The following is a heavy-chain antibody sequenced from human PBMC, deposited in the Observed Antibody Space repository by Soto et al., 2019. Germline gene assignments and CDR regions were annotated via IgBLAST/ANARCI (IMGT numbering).Heavy chain of an antibody. J-gene: IGHJ4*02. CDR1: GGTFSSYA. Sequence: SVKVSCKASGGTFSSYAISWVRQAPGQGLEWMGGIIPIFGTANYAQKFQGRVTITADESTSTAYMELSSLRSEDTAVYYCARVAGSYYHHHFFDYWGQGTLVTVSS. D-gene: IGHD1-26*01. V-gene: IGHV1-69*13. CDR2: IIPIFGTA. CDR3: ARVAGSYYHHHFFDY.